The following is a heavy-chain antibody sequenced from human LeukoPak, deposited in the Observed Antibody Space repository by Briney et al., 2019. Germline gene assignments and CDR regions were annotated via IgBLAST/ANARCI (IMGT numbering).Heavy chain of an antibody. CDR2: TSYTGNT. D-gene: IGHD4-17*01. V-gene: IGHV4-31*03. CDR3: ARRGLTTANPFDS. Sequence: PSETLSLTCTVSGGSISSGGYYWSWIRQYPGKGLEWIGYTSYTGNTYYNPSLKSRVIISVDTSENQFSLKLSSVTAADTAVYYCARRGLTTANPFDSWGQGTLVTVSS. J-gene: IGHJ4*02. CDR1: GGSISSGGYY.